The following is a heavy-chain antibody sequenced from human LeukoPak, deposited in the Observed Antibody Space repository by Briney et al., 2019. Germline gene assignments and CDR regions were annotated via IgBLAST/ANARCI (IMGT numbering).Heavy chain of an antibody. J-gene: IGHJ6*02. V-gene: IGHV3-66*04. CDR2: IYSGGIT. Sequence: GGSLRLSCAASVFTVSSNYMSWVRQAPGKGLEWVSVIYSGGITYYADSVKGRFTISRDNSKNTLYLQMNSLRAEDTAVYYCALQRPLKGVWGQGTTVTVSS. CDR3: ALQRPLKGV. CDR1: VFTVSSNY. D-gene: IGHD1-1*01.